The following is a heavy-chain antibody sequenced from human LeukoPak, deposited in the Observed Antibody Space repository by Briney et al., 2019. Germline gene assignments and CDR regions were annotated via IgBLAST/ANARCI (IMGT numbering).Heavy chain of an antibody. CDR3: ARASGYSSSPFDY. V-gene: IGHV4-30-4*01. Sequence: ASETLSLTCTVSGGPISSGDYYWSWIRQPPGKGLEWIGYIYYSGSTYYNPSLKSRVTISVDTSKNQFSLKLSSVTAADTAVYYCARASGYSSSPFDYWGQGTLVTVSS. CDR1: GGPISSGDYY. J-gene: IGHJ4*02. CDR2: IYYSGST. D-gene: IGHD3-3*01.